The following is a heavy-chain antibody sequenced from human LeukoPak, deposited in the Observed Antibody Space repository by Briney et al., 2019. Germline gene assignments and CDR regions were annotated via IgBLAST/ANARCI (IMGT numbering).Heavy chain of an antibody. CDR2: IYYTGSTNY. J-gene: IGHJ4*02. CDR3: ARHGPRRDGYNYDY. Sequence: SETLSLTCTVSGAYIRSYYWSWIRQPPGKGLECIGYIYYTGSTNYNYNPSLKSRVTISVDTSKNQFSLKLSSVTAADTAVYYCARHGPRRDGYNYDYWGPGTLVTVSS. CDR1: GAYIRSYY. D-gene: IGHD5-24*01. V-gene: IGHV4-59*08.